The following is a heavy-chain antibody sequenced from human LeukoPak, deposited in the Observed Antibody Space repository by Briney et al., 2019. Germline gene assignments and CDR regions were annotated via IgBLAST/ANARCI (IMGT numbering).Heavy chain of an antibody. CDR3: AREGYGSRSRDNWLDP. D-gene: IGHD3-10*01. Sequence: SETLSLTCTVSGASVTTSYWSWLRQPPGKSPEWIGYIYYSGSPIYSPSLNSRVTISLDTSKNRFSLKLTSVTAADTAGYYCAREGYGSRSRDNWLDPWGQGTLVTVSS. CDR1: GASVTTSY. J-gene: IGHJ5*02. CDR2: IYYSGSP. V-gene: IGHV4-59*02.